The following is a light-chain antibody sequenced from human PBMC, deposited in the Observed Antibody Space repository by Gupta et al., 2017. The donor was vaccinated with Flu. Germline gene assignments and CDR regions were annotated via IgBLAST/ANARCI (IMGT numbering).Light chain of an antibody. Sequence: SSELAQPPSVSVSPGQTASVTCSGDKLGDKFVSWYQQKPGQSPVVVIYDDNRRPSGIPERLSGSNSGNTATLTISGTRAVDEADYFCQAWDDSTVVFGGGTKLTVL. J-gene: IGLJ2*01. CDR2: DDN. V-gene: IGLV3-1*01. CDR3: QAWDDSTVV. CDR1: KLGDKF.